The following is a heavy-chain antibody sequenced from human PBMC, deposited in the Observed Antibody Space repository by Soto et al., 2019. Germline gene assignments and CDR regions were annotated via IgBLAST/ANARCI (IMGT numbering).Heavy chain of an antibody. Sequence: GGSLRLSCAASGFTFSSYAMSWVRQAPGKGLEWVSAISGSGGSTYYADSVKGRFTISRDNSKNTLYLQMNSLRAEDTAVYYCAKDEADYGDYRDAFDIWGQGTMVT. D-gene: IGHD4-17*01. J-gene: IGHJ3*02. CDR1: GFTFSSYA. V-gene: IGHV3-23*01. CDR3: AKDEADYGDYRDAFDI. CDR2: ISGSGGST.